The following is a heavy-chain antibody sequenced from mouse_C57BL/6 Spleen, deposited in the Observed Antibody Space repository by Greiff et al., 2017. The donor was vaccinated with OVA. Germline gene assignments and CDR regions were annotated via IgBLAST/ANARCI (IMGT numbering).Heavy chain of an antibody. CDR2: ILPGSGST. V-gene: IGHV1-9*01. CDR3: ARRGGPIYYDSAMDY. Sequence: VKLQESGAELMKPGASVKLSCKATGYTFTGYWIEWVKQRPGHGLEWIGEILPGSGSTNYNEKFKGKATFTADTSSNTAYMQLSSLTTEDSAIYYGARRGGPIYYDSAMDYWGQGTSVTVAS. D-gene: IGHD2-4*01. J-gene: IGHJ4*01. CDR1: GYTFTGYW.